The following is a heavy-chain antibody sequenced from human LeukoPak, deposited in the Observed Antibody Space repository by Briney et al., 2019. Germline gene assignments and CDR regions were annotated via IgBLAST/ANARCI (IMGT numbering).Heavy chain of an antibody. J-gene: IGHJ5*02. Sequence: WASVKVSCKASGYTFTNYGISWVRQAPGQGLEWMGWISPYNGNTNYAQKLQGRVTMITDTSTTTAYMELRSLRSDDTAVYYCARGGVVPPAVVNWFGPWGQGTLVTVSS. CDR3: ARGGVVPPAVVNWFGP. CDR2: ISPYNGNT. D-gene: IGHD2-2*01. CDR1: GYTFTNYG. V-gene: IGHV1-18*01.